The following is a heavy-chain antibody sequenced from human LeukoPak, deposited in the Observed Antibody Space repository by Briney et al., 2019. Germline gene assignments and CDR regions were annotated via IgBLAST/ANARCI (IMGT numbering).Heavy chain of an antibody. CDR1: GFTVSSNY. CDR2: IYSGGST. V-gene: IGHV3-53*01. Sequence: GGSLRLSCAASGFTVSSNYMSWVRQAPGKGLEWVSVIYSGGSTYYADSVKGRFTISRDNSKNTLYLQMSSLRAEDTAVYYCAKGGYSYGLRRYYFDYWGQGTLVTVSS. D-gene: IGHD5-18*01. J-gene: IGHJ4*02. CDR3: AKGGYSYGLRRYYFDY.